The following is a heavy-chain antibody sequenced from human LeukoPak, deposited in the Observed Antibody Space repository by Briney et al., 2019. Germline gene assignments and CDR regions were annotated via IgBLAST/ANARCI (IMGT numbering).Heavy chain of an antibody. V-gene: IGHV3-53*01. Sequence: GGSLRLSCAASGFTVGSSYMSWVRQAPGKGLEWVSVLYSGGDIYYAGSVKGRFTISRDNSKNTLYLQMNSLRAEDTAVYYCARAAGDRIGYHDLWGRGTLVTVSS. CDR1: GFTVGSSY. CDR2: LYSGGDI. CDR3: ARAAGDRIGYHDL. D-gene: IGHD7-27*01. J-gene: IGHJ2*01.